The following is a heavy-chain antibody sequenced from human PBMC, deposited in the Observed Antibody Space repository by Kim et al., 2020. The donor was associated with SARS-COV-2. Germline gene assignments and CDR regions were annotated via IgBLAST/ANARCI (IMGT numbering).Heavy chain of an antibody. CDR1: GFTFTRES. Sequence: GGSLRLSCIASGFTFTRESMSWLRQAPGRGLEWVATMKEDGSGKKYVDSVKGRFTISRDNAKNTVYLQMDSLRAGDTAVYYCARGGQRFFANWGQGALVTVSS. V-gene: IGHV3-7*01. CDR3: ARGGQRFFAN. J-gene: IGHJ4*02. CDR2: MKEDGSGK. D-gene: IGHD4-17*01.